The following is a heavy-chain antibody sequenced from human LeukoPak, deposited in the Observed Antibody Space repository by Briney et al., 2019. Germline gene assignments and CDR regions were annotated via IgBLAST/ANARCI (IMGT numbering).Heavy chain of an antibody. CDR2: ISAYNGNT. Sequence: ASVKVSCKASGYTFTSYGISWLRQAPGQGLEWMGWISAYNGNTNYAQKIRGRVTMTTDTSTSTAYMELRSLRSDDTAVYYCAREGVLAATLPFDPWGQGTLVTVSS. CDR1: GYTFTSYG. D-gene: IGHD2-15*01. CDR3: AREGVLAATLPFDP. V-gene: IGHV1-18*01. J-gene: IGHJ5*02.